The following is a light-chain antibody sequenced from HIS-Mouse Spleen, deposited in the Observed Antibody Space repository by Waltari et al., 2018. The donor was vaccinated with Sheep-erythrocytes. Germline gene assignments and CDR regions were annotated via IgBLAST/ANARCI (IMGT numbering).Light chain of an antibody. CDR3: QQRSNWPPLT. J-gene: IGKJ4*01. V-gene: IGKV3-11*01. Sequence: EIVLTQSPATLSLSPGERATLSCRASQSVSSYLAWYQQKPGQASRPLIYDASNRATGIPARFSGSGSGTDFTLTISSLEPEDFAVYYCQQRSNWPPLTFGGGTKVEIK. CDR1: QSVSSY. CDR2: DAS.